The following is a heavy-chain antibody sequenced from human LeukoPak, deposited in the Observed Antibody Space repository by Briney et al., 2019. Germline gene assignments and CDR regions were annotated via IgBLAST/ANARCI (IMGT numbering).Heavy chain of an antibody. CDR2: VSGSNGNT. V-gene: IGHV3-23*01. J-gene: IGHJ5*02. Sequence: GGSLRLFCAASGFTFSSYAMSWVRQAPGEGLEWVSTVSGSNGNTHYADSVKGRFTISRDNSKNTLYLQMNSLRAEDTAVYYCVRESPVAAVGRSWFDPWGQGTLVTVSS. CDR1: GFTFSSYA. CDR3: VRESPVAAVGRSWFDP. D-gene: IGHD6-13*01.